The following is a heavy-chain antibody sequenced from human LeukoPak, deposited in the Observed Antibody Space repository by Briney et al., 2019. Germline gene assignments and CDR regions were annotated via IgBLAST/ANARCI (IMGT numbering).Heavy chain of an antibody. CDR2: MNPNSGNT. Sequence: ASVKVSCKASGYTFTSYDINWVRQATGQGLEWMGWMNPNSGNTGYAQKFQGRVTITRNTSISTAYMELSSLRSEDTAVYYCARSVDLAWLLDAFHIWGEGTMVTVSS. D-gene: IGHD5-12*01. J-gene: IGHJ3*02. CDR3: ARSVDLAWLLDAFHI. V-gene: IGHV1-8*03. CDR1: GYTFTSYD.